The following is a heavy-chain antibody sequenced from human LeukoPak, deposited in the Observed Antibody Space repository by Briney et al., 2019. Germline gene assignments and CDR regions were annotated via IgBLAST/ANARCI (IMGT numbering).Heavy chain of an antibody. Sequence: SETLSLTCTVSGGSISSYYWSWIRQPPGKGLEWMGYIYFTGSTNYNPSLMSRLTISVDTPKNQFSLKLSSVTAADTAVYYCARHRYCGGDCYSPDAFDIWGQGTMVTVSA. D-gene: IGHD2-21*02. CDR1: GGSISSYY. J-gene: IGHJ3*02. V-gene: IGHV4-59*08. CDR3: ARHRYCGGDCYSPDAFDI. CDR2: IYFTGST.